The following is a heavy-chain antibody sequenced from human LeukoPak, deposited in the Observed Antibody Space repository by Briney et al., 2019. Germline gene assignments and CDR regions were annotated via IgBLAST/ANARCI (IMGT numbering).Heavy chain of an antibody. D-gene: IGHD4-17*01. CDR2: ISSSGSTI. V-gene: IGHV3-11*01. J-gene: IGHJ4*02. CDR1: GFTFSDYY. CDR3: ARVVPNPYGDKGFYYFDY. Sequence: PGGSLRLSCAASGFTFSDYYMSWIRQAPGKGLEWVSYISSSGSTIYYADSVKGRFTISRDNAKNSLYLQMNSLRAEDTAVYYCARVVPNPYGDKGFYYFDYWGQGTLVTVSS.